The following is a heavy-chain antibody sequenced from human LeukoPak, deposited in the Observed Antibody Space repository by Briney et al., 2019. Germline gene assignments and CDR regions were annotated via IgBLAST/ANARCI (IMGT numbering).Heavy chain of an antibody. Sequence: GESLKISCKGSGYSFTSYWIGWVRQMPGKGLECMGIIYPGDSDTRYSPSFQGQVTISADKSISTAYLQWSSLKASDTAMYYCARPSRGYSYGYPPEYFQHWGQGTLVTVSS. CDR3: ARPSRGYSYGYPPEYFQH. V-gene: IGHV5-51*01. D-gene: IGHD5-18*01. CDR2: IYPGDSDT. CDR1: GYSFTSYW. J-gene: IGHJ1*01.